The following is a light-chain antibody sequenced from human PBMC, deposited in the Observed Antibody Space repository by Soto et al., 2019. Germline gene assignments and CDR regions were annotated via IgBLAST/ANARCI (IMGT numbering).Light chain of an antibody. Sequence: QAVVTQPPSVSGAPGQRVTISCTGNNSNLGAGYDVHWYQQLPGAAPKLVIFRNRNRPSGVPERFSGSKSGTSASLAITGLQAEDEADYYCQAYDYSLTAFGLGGGTKLTVL. J-gene: IGLJ2*01. V-gene: IGLV1-40*01. CDR1: NSNLGAGYD. CDR3: QAYDYSLTAFG. CDR2: RNR.